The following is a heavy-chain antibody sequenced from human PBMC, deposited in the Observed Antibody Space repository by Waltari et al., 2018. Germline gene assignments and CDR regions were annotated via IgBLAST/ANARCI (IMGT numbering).Heavy chain of an antibody. CDR2: ISYEGSNK. V-gene: IGHV3-30-3*01. CDR1: GFTFSSYA. D-gene: IGHD3-10*01. CDR3: AKDMVRGVIPDY. Sequence: QVQLVESGGGVVQPGRSLRLSCAASGFTFSSYAMHWVRQAPGKGLEGVAVISYEGSNKDYADSVKGRFTISRDNSKNTLYLQMSSRRAEDTAMYYCAKDMVRGVIPDYWGQGTLVTVSS. J-gene: IGHJ4*02.